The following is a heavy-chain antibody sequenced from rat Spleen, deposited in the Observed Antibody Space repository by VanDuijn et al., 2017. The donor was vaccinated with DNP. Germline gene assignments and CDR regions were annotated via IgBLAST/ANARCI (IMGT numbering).Heavy chain of an antibody. CDR2: IKKDGSTV. Sequence: EVKLVESGGGLVQPGRSLKLSCAASGFNFYDYWMGWVRQAPGKGLEWIGEIKKDGSTVNYSPSLKDKFTISRDNGQNILYLQMSELGSEDTANYYCSRGPNYGGYSDFLDYWGQGVMVTVSS. J-gene: IGHJ2*01. CDR3: SRGPNYGGYSDFLDY. D-gene: IGHD1-11*01. V-gene: IGHV4-2*01. CDR1: GFNFYDYW.